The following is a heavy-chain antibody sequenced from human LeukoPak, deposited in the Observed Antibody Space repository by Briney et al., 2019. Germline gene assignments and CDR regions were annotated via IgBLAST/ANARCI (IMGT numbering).Heavy chain of an antibody. Sequence: PSQTLSLTCAVSGGSISSGGYYWSWIRQHPGKGLEWIGYIYYSGSTYYNPSLKSRVTISVDTSKNQFSLKLSSVTAADTAVYYCARARGRGYYYYMDVWGKGTTVTVSS. CDR3: ARARGRGYYYYMDV. D-gene: IGHD3-10*01. J-gene: IGHJ6*03. CDR2: IYYSGST. CDR1: GGSISSGGYY. V-gene: IGHV4-31*11.